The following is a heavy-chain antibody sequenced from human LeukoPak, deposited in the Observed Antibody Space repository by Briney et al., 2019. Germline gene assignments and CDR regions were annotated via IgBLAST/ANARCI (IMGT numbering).Heavy chain of an antibody. CDR1: GYTFTSYY. J-gene: IGHJ4*02. V-gene: IGHV1-46*01. D-gene: IGHD3-10*01. CDR2: INPRGGST. Sequence: ASVKVSCKASGYTFTSYYMHWVRQAPGQELEWMGIINPRGGSTSYAQKFQGRVTMTRDTSTSTVSMELSSLRSEDTAVYFCARVGRRSGSFGYWGQGTLVTVSS. CDR3: ARVGRRSGSFGY.